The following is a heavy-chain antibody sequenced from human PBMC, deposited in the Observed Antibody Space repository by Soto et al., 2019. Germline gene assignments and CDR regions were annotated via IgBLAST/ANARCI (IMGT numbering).Heavy chain of an antibody. D-gene: IGHD2-15*01. J-gene: IGHJ4*02. CDR3: ARILDYCGGGRCYS. V-gene: IGHV1-69*13. CDR1: GGTFSSYA. Sequence: GASVKVSCKASGGTFSSYAISWVRQAPGQGLEWMGGIIPIFGTANYAQKFQGRVTITADESTSTAYMELSSLRSEDTALYYCARILDYCGGGRCYSWAQGALLTVSS. CDR2: IIPIFGTA.